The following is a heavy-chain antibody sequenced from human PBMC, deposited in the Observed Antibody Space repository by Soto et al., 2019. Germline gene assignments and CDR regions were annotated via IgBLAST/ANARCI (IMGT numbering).Heavy chain of an antibody. CDR3: ARLGTGIAGLYGMDV. Sequence: GASLKISCKRSRYRFTSYWTSWVRQMPGKGLEWMGSIDPSDSYTNYSPSFQGHVTISADKSISTAYLQWSSLKASDTAMYYCARLGTGIAGLYGMDVWGQGTTVTVSS. CDR1: RYRFTSYW. CDR2: IDPSDSYT. D-gene: IGHD6-13*01. V-gene: IGHV5-10-1*01. J-gene: IGHJ6*02.